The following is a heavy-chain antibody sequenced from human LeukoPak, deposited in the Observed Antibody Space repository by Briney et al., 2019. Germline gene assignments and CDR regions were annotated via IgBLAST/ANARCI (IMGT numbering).Heavy chain of an antibody. J-gene: IGHJ4*02. CDR1: GFTFSSYA. CDR2: INHSGST. CDR3: ARAPPPGATAYGVVDY. D-gene: IGHD3-16*01. Sequence: GSLRLSCAASGFTFSSYAWSWIRQPPGKGLEWIGEINHSGSTKYNPPLKSRVTISVDTSKNQFSLKLSSVTAADTAVYYCARAPPPGATAYGVVDYWGQGTLVTVTS. V-gene: IGHV4-34*01.